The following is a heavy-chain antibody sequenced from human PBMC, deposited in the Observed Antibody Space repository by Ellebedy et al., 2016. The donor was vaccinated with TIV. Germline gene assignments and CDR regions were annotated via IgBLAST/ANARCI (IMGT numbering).Heavy chain of an antibody. D-gene: IGHD6-13*01. V-gene: IGHV3-30*03. J-gene: IGHJ4*02. CDR3: ARVGYSRSSIDY. CDR1: GFTFSSYG. CDR2: ISYDGSNK. Sequence: GESLKISCAASGFTFSSYGMHWVRQAPGKGLEWVAVISYDGSNKYYADSVKGRFTISRDNSKNTLYLQMNSLRAEDTAVYYCARVGYSRSSIDYWGQGTLVTVSS.